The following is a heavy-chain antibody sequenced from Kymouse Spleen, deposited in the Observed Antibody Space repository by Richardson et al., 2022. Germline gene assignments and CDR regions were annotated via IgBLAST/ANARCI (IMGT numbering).Heavy chain of an antibody. CDR1: GGSVSSGSYY. CDR2: IYYSGST. D-gene: IGHD6-19*01. V-gene: IGHV4-61*01. CDR3: ARDIAVAGTLYYYYGMDV. Sequence: QVQLQESGPGLVKPSETLSLTCTVSGGSVSSGSYYWSWIRQPPGKGLEWIGYIYYSGSTNYNPSLKSRVTISVDTSKNQFSLKLSSVTAADTAVYYCARDIAVAGTLYYYYGMDVWGQGTTVTVSS. J-gene: IGHJ6*02.